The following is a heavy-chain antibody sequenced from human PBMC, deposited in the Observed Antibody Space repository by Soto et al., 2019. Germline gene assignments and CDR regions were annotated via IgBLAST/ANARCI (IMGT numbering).Heavy chain of an antibody. CDR3: ARDIVITFGGVIATSATDI. V-gene: IGHV3-21*01. D-gene: IGHD3-16*01. Sequence: GGSLKICCAASGFTFSSYSMNWVRQAPGKGLEWVSSISSSSSYIYYVDSVKGRFTISRDNAKNSLYLQMNSLRAEDTAVYYCARDIVITFGGVIATSATDIRGPGIIVTV. CDR2: ISSSSSYI. J-gene: IGHJ3*02. CDR1: GFTFSSYS.